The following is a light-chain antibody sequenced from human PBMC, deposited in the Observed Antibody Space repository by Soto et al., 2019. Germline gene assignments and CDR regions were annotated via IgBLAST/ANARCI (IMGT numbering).Light chain of an antibody. V-gene: IGKV1-39*01. CDR1: QSISSY. CDR2: AAS. J-gene: IGKJ2*01. CDR3: QQSYSTPYT. Sequence: GERVTITCRASQSISSYLNWYQQKPGKAPKLLIYAASSLQSGVPSRFSGSGSGTDFTLTISSLQPEDFATYYCQQSYSTPYTFGQGTKLEIK.